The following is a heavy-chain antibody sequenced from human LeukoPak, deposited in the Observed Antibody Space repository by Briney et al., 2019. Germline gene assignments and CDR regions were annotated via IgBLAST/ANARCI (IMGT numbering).Heavy chain of an antibody. CDR3: ARGRGGDYEH. V-gene: IGHV4-59*01. D-gene: IGHD2-21*02. CDR1: GGSISSYY. Sequence: SETLSLTCTVSGGSISSYYWSWIRHPPGKGLEWIGYIYYSGSTNYNPSLKSRVTISVDTSKNQFSLKLSSVTAADTAVYYCARGRGGDYEHWGQGTLDTVSS. CDR2: IYYSGST. J-gene: IGHJ4*02.